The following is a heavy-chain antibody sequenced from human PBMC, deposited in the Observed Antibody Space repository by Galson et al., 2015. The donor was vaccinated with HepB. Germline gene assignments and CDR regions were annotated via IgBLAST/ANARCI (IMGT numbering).Heavy chain of an antibody. Sequence: TLSLTCAVSGGSINSGDSSWSWIRQPPGKGLEWIGYIYHTGSTYYNPSLKSRVTISADRSENQFSLKLSSVTVADTAVYYCARVCYSSGTYNFDYWGQGTRVTVSS. J-gene: IGHJ4*02. CDR3: ARVCYSSGTYNFDY. D-gene: IGHD3-10*01. CDR2: IYHTGST. CDR1: GGSINSGDSS. V-gene: IGHV4-30-2*01.